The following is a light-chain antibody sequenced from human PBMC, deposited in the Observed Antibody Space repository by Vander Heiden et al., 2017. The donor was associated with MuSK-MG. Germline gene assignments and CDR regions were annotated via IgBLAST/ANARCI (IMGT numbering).Light chain of an antibody. CDR1: QSIRNN. CDR2: TAS. V-gene: IGKV1-17*01. J-gene: IGKJ4*02. Sequence: DIQMTQSPSSLSASVGDRVTITCRASQSIRNNVHWYQQKPGNAPKRLIYTASSLQSGVPSRFSGSGSGIEFTLTISSLQPEDFATDFCLQANSFLVTFGGGTKVEIK. CDR3: LQANSFLVT.